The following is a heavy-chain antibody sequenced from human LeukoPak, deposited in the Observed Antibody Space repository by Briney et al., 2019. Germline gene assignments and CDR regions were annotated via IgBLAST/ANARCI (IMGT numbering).Heavy chain of an antibody. V-gene: IGHV5-51*01. CDR3: ARHKGMTNSLDHFDY. CDR1: GYNFTNYW. D-gene: IGHD3/OR15-3a*01. CDR2: TYPSDSDT. J-gene: IGHJ4*02. Sequence: GESLKISCKGSGYNFTNYWIGWVRQMPGKGLEWMGITYPSDSDTRYSPSFQGQVTISADKSISTAYLQWSSLKASDTAMYCCARHKGMTNSLDHFDYWGQGILVTVSS.